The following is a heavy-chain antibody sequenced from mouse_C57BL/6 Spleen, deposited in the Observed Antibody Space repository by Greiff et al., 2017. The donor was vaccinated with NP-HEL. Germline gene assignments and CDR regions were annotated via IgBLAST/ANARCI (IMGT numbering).Heavy chain of an antibody. CDR1: GYTFTSYW. CDR3: ARSTVVATDAMDY. CDR2: IYPGSGST. J-gene: IGHJ4*01. Sequence: VQLQQSGAELVKPGASVKMSCKASGYTFTSYWITWVKQRPGQGLEWIGDIYPGSGSTNYNEKFKSKATLTVDTSSSTAYMQLSSLTSEDSAVYYCARSTVVATDAMDYWGQGTSVTVSS. V-gene: IGHV1-55*01. D-gene: IGHD1-1*01.